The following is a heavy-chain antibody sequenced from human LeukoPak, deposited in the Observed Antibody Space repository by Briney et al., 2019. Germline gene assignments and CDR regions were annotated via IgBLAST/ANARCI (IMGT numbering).Heavy chain of an antibody. CDR1: GYTFTSYG. CDR2: ISAYNGNT. D-gene: IGHD4-17*01. V-gene: IGHV1-18*01. CDR3: ARVRYGDPPGGY. J-gene: IGHJ4*02. Sequence: GASVKVSCKASGYTFTSYGISWVGQAPGQGGEGMGWISAYNGNTNYAQKLQRRVTMTTDTSTSTAYMELRSLRSDDTAVYYCARVRYGDPPGGYWGQGTLVTVPS.